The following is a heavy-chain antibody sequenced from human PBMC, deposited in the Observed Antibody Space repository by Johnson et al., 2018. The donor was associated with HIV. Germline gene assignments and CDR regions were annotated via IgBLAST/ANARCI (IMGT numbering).Heavy chain of an antibody. CDR3: AKERGIIRTFDI. V-gene: IGHV3-30*18. CDR1: GFTFSSYG. J-gene: IGHJ3*02. CDR2: ISYDGSNK. D-gene: IGHD1-1*01. Sequence: VQLVESGGGVVQPGRSLRLSCAASGFTFSSYGMHWVRQAPGKGLEWVAIISYDGSNKYYRDSVKGRFTISRDNSKNTLYLQMNRLRAEDTAVYYCAKERGIIRTFDIWGQGTPVTVFS.